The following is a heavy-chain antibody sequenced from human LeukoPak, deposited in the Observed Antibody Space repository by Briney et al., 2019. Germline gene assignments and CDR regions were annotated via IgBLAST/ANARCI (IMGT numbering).Heavy chain of an antibody. Sequence: PSETLSLTCTVSGGSISGYFWTWIRQPAGKGLEWIGRIYSSGSNTYNPSLKRRVTMSLDTSKNPFSLNLTSVTAADTAVYYCAREPTSGREPTSGRPLDYWGQGTLVTVSS. CDR3: AREPTSGREPTSGRPLDY. V-gene: IGHV4-4*07. J-gene: IGHJ4*02. CDR1: GGSISGYF. D-gene: IGHD5-12*01. CDR2: IYSSGSN.